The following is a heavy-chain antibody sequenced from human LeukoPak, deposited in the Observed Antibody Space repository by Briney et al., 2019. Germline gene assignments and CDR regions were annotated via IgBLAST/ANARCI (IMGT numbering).Heavy chain of an antibody. CDR2: IIPIFGTA. CDR1: GGTFGSYA. V-gene: IGHV1-69*01. Sequence: SVKVSCKASGGTFGSYAISWVRQAPGQGLEWMGGIIPIFGTANYAQKFQGRVTITADESTSTAYMELSSLRSEDTAVYYCARFRWCTSCFAFDIWGQGTMVTVSS. J-gene: IGHJ3*02. D-gene: IGHD2-2*01. CDR3: ARFRWCTSCFAFDI.